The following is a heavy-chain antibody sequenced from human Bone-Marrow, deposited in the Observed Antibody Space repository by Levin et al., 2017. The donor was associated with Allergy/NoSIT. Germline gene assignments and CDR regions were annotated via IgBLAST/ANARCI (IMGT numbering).Heavy chain of an antibody. Sequence: RGESLKISCAASGFTFSTYAMSWVRQAPGKGLEWVSDISGSGGAKYYADSVKGRFNISRDNSKNTLYLQMKSLRVEDTAVYYCAKDRPELEVRSDYFDYWGQGALVTVSS. CDR3: AKDRPELEVRSDYFDY. CDR1: GFTFSTYA. D-gene: IGHD1-1*01. CDR2: ISGSGGAK. J-gene: IGHJ4*02. V-gene: IGHV3-23*01.